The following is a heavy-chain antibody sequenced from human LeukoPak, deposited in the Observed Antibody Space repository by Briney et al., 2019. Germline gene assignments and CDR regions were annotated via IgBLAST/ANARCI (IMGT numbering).Heavy chain of an antibody. J-gene: IGHJ4*02. V-gene: IGHV1-18*01. CDR2: ISAYNGNT. CDR1: GYTFTSYG. Sequence: ASVKVSCKASGYTFTSYGISWVRQAPGQGLEWMGWISAYNGNTNYAQKLQGRVTMTTDTSTSTAYMELRSLRSDDTAVYHCARVNYDILTGYYSLGKDFDYWGQGTLVTVSS. CDR3: ARVNYDILTGYYSLGKDFDY. D-gene: IGHD3-9*01.